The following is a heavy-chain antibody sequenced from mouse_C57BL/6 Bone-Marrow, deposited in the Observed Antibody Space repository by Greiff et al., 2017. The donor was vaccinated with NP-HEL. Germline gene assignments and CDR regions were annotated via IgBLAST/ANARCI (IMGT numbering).Heavy chain of an antibody. CDR3: ARVITTVVAPRRYWYFDV. CDR2: ISYSGST. CDR1: GYSITSDY. D-gene: IGHD1-1*01. J-gene: IGHJ1*03. Sequence: EVQVVESGPGLAKPSQTLSLTCSVTGYSITSDYWNWIRKFPGNKLEYMGYISYSGSTYYNPSLKSRISITRDTSKNQYYLQLNSVTTEDTATYYCARVITTVVAPRRYWYFDVWGTGTTVTVSS. V-gene: IGHV3-8*01.